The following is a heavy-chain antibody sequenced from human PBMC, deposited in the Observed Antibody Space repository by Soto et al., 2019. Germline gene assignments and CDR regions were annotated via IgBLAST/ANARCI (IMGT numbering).Heavy chain of an antibody. V-gene: IGHV3-30*02. CDR3: AKDRGRCSSTSCLFYFDY. J-gene: IGHJ4*02. CDR2: ISSDGSNG. Sequence: GGSLRLSCAASGFTFSSFGMHWVRQAPGKGLEWVTFISSDGSNGYYADSVRGRFTISRDNSKNTVYVQMNSLGAEDTAVYYCAKDRGRCSSTSCLFYFDYWGQGTLVTVSS. D-gene: IGHD2-2*01. CDR1: GFTFSSFG.